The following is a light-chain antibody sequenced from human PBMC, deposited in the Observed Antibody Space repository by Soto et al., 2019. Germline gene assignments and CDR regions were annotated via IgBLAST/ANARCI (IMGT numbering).Light chain of an antibody. J-gene: IGKJ3*01. V-gene: IGKV1-27*01. CDR1: QDIRNF. CDR2: AAS. CDR3: QKYRSVPV. Sequence: DIQMTQSPTSLSASVGDRVTITCRASQDIRNFVAWYQQKPGKAPKLLIYAASTLQSGVPPRFSGSGSGTDFTLTINSRQPEDVASYSCQKYRSVPVFGPGTKVEIK.